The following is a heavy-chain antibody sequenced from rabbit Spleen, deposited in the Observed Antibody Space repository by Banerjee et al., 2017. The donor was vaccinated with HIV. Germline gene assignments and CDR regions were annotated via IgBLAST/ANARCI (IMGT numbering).Heavy chain of an antibody. Sequence: QLKESGGGLVQPGGSLKLSCKASGFDFSSYYMSWVRQAPGKGLEWIGYIDPVFGSTYYASWVNGRFTISSHNAQNTLYLQLNSLTAADTATYFCARDTATMTMDFIHDYFNLWGPGTLVTVS. CDR3: ARDTATMTMDFIHDYFNL. J-gene: IGHJ4*01. V-gene: IGHV1S7*01. CDR2: IDPVFGST. CDR1: GFDFSSYY. D-gene: IGHD2-1*01.